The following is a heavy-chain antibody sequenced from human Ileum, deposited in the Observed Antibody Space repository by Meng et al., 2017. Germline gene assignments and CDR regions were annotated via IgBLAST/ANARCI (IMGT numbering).Heavy chain of an antibody. CDR2: IFQSGST. CDR1: GVPSSGVIG. V-gene: IGHV4-4*02. Sequence: VLLHEWGLGCVKSSATLSLTFAVAGVPSSGVIGWGWLRQPPGKGLEWIGEIFQSGSTNYNPSLKSRVSISVDKSKNHLSLSLSSVTAADTAVYYCAKAAAYNLDIWGQGALVTVSS. J-gene: IGHJ4*02. D-gene: IGHD1-14*01. CDR3: AKAAAYNLDI.